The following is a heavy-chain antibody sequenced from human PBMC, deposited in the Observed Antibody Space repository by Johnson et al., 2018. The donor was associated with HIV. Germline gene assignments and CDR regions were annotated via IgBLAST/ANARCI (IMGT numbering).Heavy chain of an antibody. J-gene: IGHJ3*01. CDR1: GITVGTNY. D-gene: IGHD5-12*01. CDR3: AKHMWGFRYTGYDRDVFDV. V-gene: IGHV3-NL1*01. Sequence: QVQLVESGGGLVQPGGSLRLSCAASGITVGTNYMQWVRQPPGKGLEWVSLISWDGGSTYYAVSVKGRFTISRDNSKNTLYLQLNSLRTEYTAVYYCAKHMWGFRYTGYDRDVFDVWGQGTMVTVSS. CDR2: ISWDGGST.